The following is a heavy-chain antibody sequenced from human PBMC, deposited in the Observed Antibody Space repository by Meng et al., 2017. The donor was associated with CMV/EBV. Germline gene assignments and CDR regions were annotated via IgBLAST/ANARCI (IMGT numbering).Heavy chain of an antibody. Sequence: ISWVRQDPGQGLEWMGGIIPIFGTANYAKKFQGRVTITTDESTSTAYMERSSLRSEDTAVYYCARDSTTLNIVVVPAAIRSHASWFDPWGQGTLVTVSS. CDR2: IIPIFGTA. V-gene: IGHV1-69*05. CDR3: ARDSTTLNIVVVPAAIRSHASWFDP. D-gene: IGHD2-2*01. J-gene: IGHJ5*02.